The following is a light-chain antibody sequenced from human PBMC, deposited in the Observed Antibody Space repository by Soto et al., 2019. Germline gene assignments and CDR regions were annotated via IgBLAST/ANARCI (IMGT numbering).Light chain of an antibody. CDR3: QQSYSRT. CDR2: AAS. V-gene: IGKV1-39*01. Sequence: DIQMTQSPSTLSASVGDRVTIRCRASQSISSWLAWYQQKPGKAPKLLIYAASTLQSGVPSRFSGSGSGTDFTLTISSLQPEDFATYYCQQSYSRTFGQGTKVDIK. CDR1: QSISSW. J-gene: IGKJ1*01.